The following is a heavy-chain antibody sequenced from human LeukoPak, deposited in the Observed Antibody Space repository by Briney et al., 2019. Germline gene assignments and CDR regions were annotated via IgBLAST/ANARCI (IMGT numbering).Heavy chain of an antibody. CDR1: GGSISSYY. D-gene: IGHD4-17*01. Sequence: SETLSLTCTVSGGSISSYYWSWIRQPPGKGLEWIGYIYYSGSTNYNPSLKSRVTISVDTSKNQFSLKLSSVTAADTAVYYCARGDGDYGWFDPWGQGTLVTVSS. CDR2: IYYSGST. J-gene: IGHJ5*02. V-gene: IGHV4-59*01. CDR3: ARGDGDYGWFDP.